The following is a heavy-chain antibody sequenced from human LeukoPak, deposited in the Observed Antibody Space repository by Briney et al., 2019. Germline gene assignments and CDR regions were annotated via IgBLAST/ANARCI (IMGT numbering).Heavy chain of an antibody. CDR1: GFTFSSYG. CDR3: AKDYGSGWHCYFDY. CDR2: IWYDGSNK. J-gene: IGHJ4*02. V-gene: IGHV3-33*06. D-gene: IGHD6-19*01. Sequence: GRSLRLSCAASGFTFSSYGMHWVRQAPGKGLEWVAVIWYDGSNKYYADSVKGRFTISRDNSKNTLYLQMNSLRAEDTAVYYCAKDYGSGWHCYFDYWGQGTLVTVSS.